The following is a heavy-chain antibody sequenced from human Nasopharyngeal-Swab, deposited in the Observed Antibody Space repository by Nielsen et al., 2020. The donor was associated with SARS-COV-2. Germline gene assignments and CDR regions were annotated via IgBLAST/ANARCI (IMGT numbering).Heavy chain of an antibody. J-gene: IGHJ6*02. CDR2: INHSGGT. CDR3: ARAGDIRYYYGMDV. V-gene: IGHV4-34*01. Sequence: WIRQPPGKGLEWIGEINHSGGTNYNPSLKSRVTISVDTSKNQFSLKLSSVTAADTAVYYCARAGDIRYYYGMDVWGQGTTVTASS. D-gene: IGHD2-21*01.